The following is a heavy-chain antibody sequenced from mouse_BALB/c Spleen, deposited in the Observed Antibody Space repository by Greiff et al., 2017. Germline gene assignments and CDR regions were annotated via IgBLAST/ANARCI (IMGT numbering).Heavy chain of an antibody. CDR2: IRNKANGYTT. CDR1: GFTFTDYY. J-gene: IGHJ4*01. D-gene: IGHD1-1*01. V-gene: IGHV7-3*02. CDR3: ARDIDYYSSSPYAMDY. Sequence: EVKLVESGGGLVQPGGSLRLSCAPSGFTFTDYYMSWVRQPPGKALEWLGFIRNKANGYTTEYSASVKGRFTISRDNSQSILYLQMNTLRAEDSATYYCARDIDYYSSSPYAMDYWGQGTSVTVSS.